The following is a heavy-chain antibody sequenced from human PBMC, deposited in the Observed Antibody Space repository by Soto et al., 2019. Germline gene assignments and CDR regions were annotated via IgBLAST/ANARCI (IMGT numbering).Heavy chain of an antibody. CDR1: GGSISSYY. Sequence: PSETLSLTCTVSGGSISSYYWSWIRQPPGKGLEWIGYIYYSGSTNYNPSLKSRVTISVDTSKNQFSLKLSSVTAEDTAVYYCARTYYDTSGYYHPLYYYGMDVWGQGTTVTVSS. J-gene: IGHJ6*02. D-gene: IGHD3-22*01. CDR3: ARTYYDTSGYYHPLYYYGMDV. CDR2: IYYSGST. V-gene: IGHV4-59*01.